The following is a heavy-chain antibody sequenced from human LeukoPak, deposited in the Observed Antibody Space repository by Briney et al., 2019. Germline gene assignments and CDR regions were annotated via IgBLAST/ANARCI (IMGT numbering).Heavy chain of an antibody. J-gene: IGHJ4*02. V-gene: IGHV3-15*01. CDR2: IKSKTDGGTT. CDR1: GFTFSNAW. Sequence: PGGSLRLSCAGSGFTFSNAWMTWVRQAPGKGLEWVGRIKSKTDGGTTDYAAPAKGRFTISRDDPRNTLYLQMNSLRTEDTAVYYCTSTLGYWGQGALVTVSS. CDR3: TSTLGY.